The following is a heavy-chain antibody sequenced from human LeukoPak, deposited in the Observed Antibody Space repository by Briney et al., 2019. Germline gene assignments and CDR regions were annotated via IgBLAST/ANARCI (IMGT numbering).Heavy chain of an antibody. Sequence: PSETLSLTCAVYGDSFSGYYWSWIRQPPGKGLEWIGSLYHPDSTYYNPSLKSRVTMSVDTSRNQFSLKLSFVTAADTAVYYCARQYDSYFYYYLDLWGTGTTVTVSS. J-gene: IGHJ6*03. CDR3: ARQYDSYFYYYLDL. CDR2: LYHPDST. V-gene: IGHV4-38-2*01. D-gene: IGHD2-2*01. CDR1: GDSFSGYY.